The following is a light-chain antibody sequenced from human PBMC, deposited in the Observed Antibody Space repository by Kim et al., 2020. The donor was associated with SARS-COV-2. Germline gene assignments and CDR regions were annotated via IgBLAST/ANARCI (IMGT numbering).Light chain of an antibody. J-gene: IGKJ1*01. Sequence: SPVERATLSCRASQCVSSSYLAWYQQKPGQAPRRLIYGTSSWATGIPDRFSGSGSGTDFTLTISRLEPEDFAVYYCQQYGSSPWTFGQGTKVDIK. CDR3: QQYGSSPWT. CDR1: QCVSSSY. V-gene: IGKV3-20*01. CDR2: GTS.